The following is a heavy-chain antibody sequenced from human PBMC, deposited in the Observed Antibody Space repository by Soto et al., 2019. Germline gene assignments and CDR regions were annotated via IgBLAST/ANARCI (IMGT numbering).Heavy chain of an antibody. V-gene: IGHV4-4*02. CDR2: IYHSGST. CDR1: GGSISSSNW. D-gene: IGHD3-3*01. CDR3: AILLRSTYGMDV. Sequence: QVQLQEWGPGLVKPSGTLSLTCAVSGGSISSSNWWTWVRQPPGKGLEWIGEIYHSGSTNYNPSLKSRVTIPVDKSKNQFSRKVTSVTAADTAVYYCAILLRSTYGMDVWGQGTTVTVSS. J-gene: IGHJ6*02.